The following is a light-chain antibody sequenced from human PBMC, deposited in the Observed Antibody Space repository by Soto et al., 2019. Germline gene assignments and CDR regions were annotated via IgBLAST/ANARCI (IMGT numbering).Light chain of an antibody. V-gene: IGLV2-14*01. CDR2: EVS. J-gene: IGLJ2*01. Sequence: QSALTQPASVSGSPGHSITISCTGTSSDIGGYNYVSWYQQHPGKAPKLVIYEVSNRPSGVSNRFSGSKSGNTASLTISGLQAEDEADYYCSSYTSSTSHVVFGGGTQMTVL. CDR1: SSDIGGYNY. CDR3: SSYTSSTSHVV.